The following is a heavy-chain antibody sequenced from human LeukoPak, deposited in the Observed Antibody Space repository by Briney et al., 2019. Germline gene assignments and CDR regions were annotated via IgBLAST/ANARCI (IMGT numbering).Heavy chain of an antibody. D-gene: IGHD6-6*01. CDR3: AGHGSSSV. J-gene: IGHJ4*02. CDR1: GFTFSDYH. CDR2: ISSGGSTI. Sequence: PGGSLRLSCVVSGFTFSDYHMTWIRQAPGKGLEWISYISSGGSTIHYADSVQGRFIISRDNANSSLSLQMNSLRADDTAIYYCAGHGSSSVWGQGTLVTVSS. V-gene: IGHV3-11*01.